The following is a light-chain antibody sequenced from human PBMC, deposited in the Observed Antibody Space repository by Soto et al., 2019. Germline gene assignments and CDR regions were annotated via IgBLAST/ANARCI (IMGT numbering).Light chain of an antibody. Sequence: EIVMTQSPATLSVSPGERATLSCRASQSVSSNLAWYQQRPGQAPRLLIYGASTRATGVPARFSGSGSGTDLTLTISSLQSEDFAVYYCLQYNNWPLGITFGQGTRLEIK. J-gene: IGKJ5*01. CDR3: LQYNNWPLGIT. CDR1: QSVSSN. V-gene: IGKV3-15*01. CDR2: GAS.